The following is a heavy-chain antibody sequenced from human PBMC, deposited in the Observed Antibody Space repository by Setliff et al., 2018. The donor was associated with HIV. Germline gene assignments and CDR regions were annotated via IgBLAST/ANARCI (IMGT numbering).Heavy chain of an antibody. CDR2: INQSGST. D-gene: IGHD3-22*01. Sequence: SETLSLTCAVYGGSISGYYWSWIRQSPGKGLERVGEINQSGSTNFNPSLMSRVTIALDTSKKQFSLSLSSVTVADTAEYYCARGPPNFARYYYDSSDYGDVWGKGTTVTVSS. CDR1: GGSISGYY. V-gene: IGHV4-34*01. J-gene: IGHJ6*04. CDR3: ARGPPNFARYYYDSSDYGDV.